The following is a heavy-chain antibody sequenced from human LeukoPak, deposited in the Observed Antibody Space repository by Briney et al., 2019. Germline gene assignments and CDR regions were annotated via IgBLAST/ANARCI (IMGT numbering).Heavy chain of an antibody. J-gene: IGHJ3*02. CDR1: GGSISSSSYY. D-gene: IGHD3-3*01. CDR3: AQGSGKDAFDI. CDR2: IYYSGST. V-gene: IGHV4-39*07. Sequence: SETLSLTCTVSGGSISSSSYYWGWIRQPPGKGLEWIGSIYYSGSTYYNPSLKSRVTISVDTSKNQFSLKLSSVTAADTAVYYCAQGSGKDAFDIWGQGTMVTVSS.